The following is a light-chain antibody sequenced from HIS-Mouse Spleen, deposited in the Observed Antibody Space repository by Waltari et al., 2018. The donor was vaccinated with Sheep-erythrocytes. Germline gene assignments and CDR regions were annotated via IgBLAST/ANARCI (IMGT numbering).Light chain of an antibody. CDR2: EVS. CDR3: SSYAGSNNWV. J-gene: IGLJ3*02. Sequence: QSALTQPPSASGSPGQSVTISCTGTSSDVGGYNYVSCYQQHPGKAPKLMLYEVSKRPSGFPDRFSGSKSGHTASLTVSGLQAEDEADYYCSSYAGSNNWVFGGGTKLTVL. CDR1: SSDVGGYNY. V-gene: IGLV2-8*01.